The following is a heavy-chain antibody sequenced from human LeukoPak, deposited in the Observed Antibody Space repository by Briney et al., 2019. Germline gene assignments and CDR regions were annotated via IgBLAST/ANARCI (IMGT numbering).Heavy chain of an antibody. CDR1: GYTFTSYD. Sequence: ASVKVSCKASGYTFTSYDINWVRQAPGQGLEWMGWISAYNGNTNYAQKLQGRVTMTTDTSTSTAYMELRSLRSDDTAVYYCARGLTIHPRREGSTDYWGQGTLVTVSS. J-gene: IGHJ4*02. D-gene: IGHD3-3*01. CDR3: ARGLTIHPRREGSTDY. V-gene: IGHV1-18*01. CDR2: ISAYNGNT.